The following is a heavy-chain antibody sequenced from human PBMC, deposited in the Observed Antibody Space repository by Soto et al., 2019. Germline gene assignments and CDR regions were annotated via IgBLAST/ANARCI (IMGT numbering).Heavy chain of an antibody. V-gene: IGHV3-30-3*01. CDR3: ARDWGGYYSFDY. CDR2: ISYDGSNK. J-gene: IGHJ4*02. Sequence: QVQLVESGGGVVQPGRSLRLSCAASGFTFSSYAMHWVRQAPGKGLEWVAVISYDGSNKYYADSVKGRFTISRDNSKNTLYLQMNSLRAEDTAVYYCARDWGGYYSFDYWSQGTLVTVSS. CDR1: GFTFSSYA. D-gene: IGHD3-3*01.